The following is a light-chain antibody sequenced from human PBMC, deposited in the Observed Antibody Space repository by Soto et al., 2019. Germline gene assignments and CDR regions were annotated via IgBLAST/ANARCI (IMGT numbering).Light chain of an antibody. V-gene: IGKV3-20*01. CDR2: GAS. Sequence: EIVLTQSPDPLSLSPGERATLSCRASQSVSSKYLAWYQQKPGQAHRLLIYGASSRATGIPDRFSGSGSGTGFTLTISRLEPEDLAVYYCQQYASSPPITFGQGTRLEIK. CDR1: QSVSSKY. CDR3: QQYASSPPIT. J-gene: IGKJ5*01.